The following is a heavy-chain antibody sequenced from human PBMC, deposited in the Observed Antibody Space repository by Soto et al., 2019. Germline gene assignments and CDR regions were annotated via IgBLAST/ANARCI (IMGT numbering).Heavy chain of an antibody. CDR2: FDPEDGET. D-gene: IGHD3-3*01. CDR3: ATGSITIFGVVIPDAFDI. V-gene: IGHV1-24*01. Sequence: ASVKVSCKVSGYTLTELSMHWVRQAPGKGLEWMGGFDPEDGETIYAQKFQGRVTMTEDTSTDTAYMELSSLRSEDTAVYYCATGSITIFGVVIPDAFDIWGQGTMVTVSS. CDR1: GYTLTELS. J-gene: IGHJ3*02.